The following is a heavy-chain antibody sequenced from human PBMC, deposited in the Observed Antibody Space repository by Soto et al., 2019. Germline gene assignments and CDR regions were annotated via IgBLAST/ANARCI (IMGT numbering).Heavy chain of an antibody. D-gene: IGHD1-26*01. CDR2: IYPGDSDT. V-gene: IGHV5-51*01. CDR1: GYSFTSYW. Sequence: LGESLKISCKGSGYSFTSYWIGWVRQMPGKGLEWMGIIYPGDSDTRYSPSFQGQVTISADKSISTAYLQWSSLKASDTAMYYCARGYVVGAVPYSYGMDFSGQGTTVTVSS. J-gene: IGHJ6*02. CDR3: ARGYVVGAVPYSYGMDF.